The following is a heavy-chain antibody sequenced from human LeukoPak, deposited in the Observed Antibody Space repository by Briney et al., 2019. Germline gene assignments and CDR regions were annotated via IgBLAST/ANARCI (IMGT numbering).Heavy chain of an antibody. V-gene: IGHV1-2*02. J-gene: IGHJ5*02. D-gene: IGHD6-13*01. Sequence: ASVKVSCKASGYTFTSYYMHWVRQAPGQGLEWMGIINPSGGSTNYAQKFQGRVTMTRDTSISTAYMELSRLRSDDTAVYYCARERRLVSLVWRPGWFDPWGQGTLVTVSS. CDR1: GYTFTSYY. CDR2: INPSGGST. CDR3: ARERRLVSLVWRPGWFDP.